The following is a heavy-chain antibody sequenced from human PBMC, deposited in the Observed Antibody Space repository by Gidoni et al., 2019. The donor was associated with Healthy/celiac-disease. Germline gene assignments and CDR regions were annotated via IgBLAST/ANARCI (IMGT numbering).Heavy chain of an antibody. CDR1: GFTFDDYT. CDR3: AKGANDYIWGSYLAIGFLDY. D-gene: IGHD3-16*02. J-gene: IGHJ4*02. CDR2: ISWDGGST. V-gene: IGHV3-43*01. Sequence: EVQLVESGGVVVQPGGSLRLSWAASGFTFDDYTMHWVRQAPGKGTEWVSLISWDGGSTYYADSVKGRFTISRDNSKNSLYLQMNSLRTEDTALYYCAKGANDYIWGSYLAIGFLDYWGQGTLVTVSS.